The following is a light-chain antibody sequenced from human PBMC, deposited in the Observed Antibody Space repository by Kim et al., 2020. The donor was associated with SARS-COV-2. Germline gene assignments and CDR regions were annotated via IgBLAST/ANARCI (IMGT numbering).Light chain of an antibody. J-gene: IGLJ3*02. Sequence: AWGQTVRITCQGASLKDNYASWYQQKPGQAPSLVIYGENNRPSEIPDRFSGSRSGDTASLTITAAQAEDDADYYCNSRDNSGDHWVFGGGTKVTVL. CDR1: SLKDNY. CDR2: GEN. V-gene: IGLV3-19*01. CDR3: NSRDNSGDHWV.